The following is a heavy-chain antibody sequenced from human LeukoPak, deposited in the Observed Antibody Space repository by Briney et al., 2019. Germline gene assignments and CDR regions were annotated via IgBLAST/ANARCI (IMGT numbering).Heavy chain of an antibody. D-gene: IGHD2-21*02. Sequence: GGSLRLSCAASGFTFSSYSMNWVRQAPGKGLEWVSSISTSSSYIYYADSVKGRFTISRDNARNSLYLEMNSLRAEDTAVYYCARAGGGDYEDYWGQGTLVTVSS. V-gene: IGHV3-21*04. CDR3: ARAGGGDYEDY. CDR1: GFTFSSYS. J-gene: IGHJ4*02. CDR2: ISTSSSYI.